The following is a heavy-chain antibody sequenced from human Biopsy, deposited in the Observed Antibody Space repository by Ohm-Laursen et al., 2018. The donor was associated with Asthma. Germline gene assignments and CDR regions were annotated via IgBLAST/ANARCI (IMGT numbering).Heavy chain of an antibody. V-gene: IGHV3-7*01. D-gene: IGHD6-19*01. CDR1: GFSFSSYW. CDR2: IKQDGSEK. CDR3: AREGVAGTHIED. J-gene: IGHJ4*02. Sequence: SLRLSCAASGFSFSSYWMSWVRQAPEKGLEWVANIKQDGSEKYYVDSVKGRFTISRDNSKNTLSLQMNSLTAEDTAVYYCAREGVAGTHIEDWGQGTLVTVSS.